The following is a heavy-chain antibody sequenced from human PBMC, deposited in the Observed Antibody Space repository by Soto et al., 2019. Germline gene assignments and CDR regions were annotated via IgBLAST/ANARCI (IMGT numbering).Heavy chain of an antibody. V-gene: IGHV4-4*02. Sequence: QVQLQESGPGLVKPSGTLSLTCAVSGDSIIGTHWWSWVRRPPGKGLEFIGETHHSRGTNYNPSLRSRVTMSLDKSKNQLSLILYSVTAADTGVYYCARYSAASGTYSFDYWGQGTLVTVSS. D-gene: IGHD6-13*01. J-gene: IGHJ4*01. CDR1: GDSIIGTHW. CDR2: THHSRGT. CDR3: ARYSAASGTYSFDY.